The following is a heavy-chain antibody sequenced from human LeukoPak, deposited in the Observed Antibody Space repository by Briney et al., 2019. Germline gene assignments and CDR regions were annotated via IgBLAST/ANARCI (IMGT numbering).Heavy chain of an antibody. D-gene: IGHD3-10*01. CDR2: IYTSGST. CDR3: ARISLMAYGSGSYYLDAFDI. Sequence: SETLSLICTVSGGSISSYYWSWIRQPAGKGLEWIGRIYTSGSTNYSPSLKSRVTMSVDTSKDQFSLKLSSVTAADTAVYYCARISLMAYGSGSYYLDAFDIWGQGTVVTVSS. CDR1: GGSISSYY. V-gene: IGHV4-4*07. J-gene: IGHJ3*02.